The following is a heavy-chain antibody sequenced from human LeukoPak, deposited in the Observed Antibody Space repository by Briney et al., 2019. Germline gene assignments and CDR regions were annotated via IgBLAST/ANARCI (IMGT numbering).Heavy chain of an antibody. J-gene: IGHJ4*02. CDR1: GFTFSSYW. Sequence: GGSLRLSCAASGFTFSSYWMSWVRQAPGKGLEWVANIKQDGSEKYYVDSVKGRFTISRDNAKNSLYLQMNSLRAEDTAVYYCARFPGIAVADLHFDYWGQGTLVTVSS. D-gene: IGHD6-19*01. CDR3: ARFPGIAVADLHFDY. CDR2: IKQDGSEK. V-gene: IGHV3-7*01.